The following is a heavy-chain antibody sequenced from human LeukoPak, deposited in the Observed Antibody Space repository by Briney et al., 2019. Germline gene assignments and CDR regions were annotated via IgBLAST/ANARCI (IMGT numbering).Heavy chain of an antibody. CDR2: INHSGGT. CDR1: GGSFSGYY. D-gene: IGHD6-19*01. J-gene: IGHJ5*02. CDR3: ARGGGNKQWLTWFDP. Sequence: SETLSLTCAVYGGSFSGYYWSWIRQPPGKGLEWIGEINHSGGTNYNPSLKSRVTISVDTSKNQFSLKLSSVTAADTAVYYCARGGGNKQWLTWFDPWGQGTLVTVSS. V-gene: IGHV4-34*01.